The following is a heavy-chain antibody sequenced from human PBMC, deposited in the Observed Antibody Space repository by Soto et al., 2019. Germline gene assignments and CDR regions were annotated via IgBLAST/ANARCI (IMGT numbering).Heavy chain of an antibody. J-gene: IGHJ3*02. V-gene: IGHV3-74*01. D-gene: IGHD3-22*01. CDR3: ARGDFYDSSGPFSDAFDT. CDR2: TDSDGSFT. Sequence: PGGSLRLSCVASGFTFSSYWMHWVRRTPGQGLVWVSHTDSDGSFTTYADSVRGRFTISRDNVKNSLYLQMNNVRAEDTAVYYCARGDFYDSSGPFSDAFDTWGQGTMVTVSS. CDR1: GFTFSSYW.